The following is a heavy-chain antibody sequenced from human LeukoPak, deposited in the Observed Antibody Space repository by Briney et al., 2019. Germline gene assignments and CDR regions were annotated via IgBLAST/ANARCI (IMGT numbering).Heavy chain of an antibody. CDR2: INPSGGRT. V-gene: IGHV1-46*01. J-gene: IGHJ4*02. D-gene: IGHD3-22*01. CDR1: GYTFTSYY. Sequence: GASVKVSCKASGYTFTSYYMHWVRQAPGQGLEWMGIINPSGGRTSYAQKFQGRVTMTRDTSTSTVYMELSSLRSEDTAVYYCARVQFGDYYDSSGYLYYFDYWGQGTLVTVSS. CDR3: ARVQFGDYYDSSGYLYYFDY.